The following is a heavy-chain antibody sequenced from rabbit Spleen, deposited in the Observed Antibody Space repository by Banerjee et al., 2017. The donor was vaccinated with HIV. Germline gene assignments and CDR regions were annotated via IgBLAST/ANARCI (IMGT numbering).Heavy chain of an antibody. Sequence: QEQVKETGGGLVQPGGSLKLSCQASGFDFSRTGVSWVRQAPGKGLEWIACINIVTGKSVYASWAKGRFIMSRTSSTTVTLQMTSLTAADTATYFCARDLVAVIGWNFSLWGPGTLVTVS. J-gene: IGHJ4*01. CDR1: GFDFSRTG. D-gene: IGHD1-1*01. CDR3: ARDLVAVIGWNFSL. V-gene: IGHV1S45*01. CDR2: INIVTGKS.